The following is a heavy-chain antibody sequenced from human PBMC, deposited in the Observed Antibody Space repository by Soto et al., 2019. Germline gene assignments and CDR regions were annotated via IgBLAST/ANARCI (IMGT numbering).Heavy chain of an antibody. CDR1: GGSISRTNYY. CDR2: IYNSGST. D-gene: IGHD3-22*01. CDR3: ARIRGAGDGDAYYSFLAF. V-gene: IGHV4-39*01. Sequence: SETLSLTCTVSGGSISRTNYYWGWIRQPPGKGLEWIGSIYNSGSTYYNPSLKSRLTISVDTSENQFSLSLRSATAADTAVYYFARIRGAGDGDAYYSFLAFGGKGTTAPV. J-gene: IGHJ6*03.